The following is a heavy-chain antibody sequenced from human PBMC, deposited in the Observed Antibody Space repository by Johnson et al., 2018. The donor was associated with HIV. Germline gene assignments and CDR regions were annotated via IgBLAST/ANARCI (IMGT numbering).Heavy chain of an antibody. CDR1: GFKFDDHG. CDR2: IKSNTDGGTT. V-gene: IGHV3-15*01. Sequence: VQLVESGGGVVRPGGSLRLSCAASGFKFDDHGMSWVRQAPGKGLEWVGRIKSNTDGGTTDYAAPVKGRFTISRADSKNTLYLQMDSLRAEDTAVYYCAKEPWHSSLSLIGLFVFDIRGQGTMVTVSS. J-gene: IGHJ3*02. D-gene: IGHD6-19*01. CDR3: AKEPWHSSLSLIGLFVFDI.